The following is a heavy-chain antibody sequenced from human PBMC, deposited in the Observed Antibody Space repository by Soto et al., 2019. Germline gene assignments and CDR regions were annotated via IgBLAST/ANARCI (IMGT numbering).Heavy chain of an antibody. V-gene: IGHV3-33*01. CDR2: IWYDGSNK. CDR3: ARDEGVTGTPYYYYGMDV. Sequence: PGGSLRLSCAASGFTFSSYGMHWVRQAPGKGLEWVAVIWYDGSNKYYADSVKGRFTISRDNSKNTLYLQMNSLRAEDTAVYYCARDEGVTGTPYYYYGMDVWGQGTTVTVSS. J-gene: IGHJ6*02. D-gene: IGHD1-7*01. CDR1: GFTFSSYG.